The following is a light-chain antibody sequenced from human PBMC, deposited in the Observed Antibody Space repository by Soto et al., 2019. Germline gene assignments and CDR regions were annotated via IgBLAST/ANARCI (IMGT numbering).Light chain of an antibody. V-gene: IGKV1-5*01. CDR1: QTITRW. Sequence: DFQMTQPHSTLAAFVGNRFNSTSRASQTITRWMAWYQQKPGKAPKLLIDEASTLESGVPSRCSGRRSWTEFTLPSSSLKPDDVATYYCQQYNSYSWTVGQGTKVDNK. CDR3: QQYNSYSWT. J-gene: IGKJ1*01. CDR2: EAS.